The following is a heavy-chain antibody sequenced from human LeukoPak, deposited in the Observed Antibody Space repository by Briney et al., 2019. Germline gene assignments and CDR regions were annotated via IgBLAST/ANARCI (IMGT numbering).Heavy chain of an antibody. CDR2: FDPEDGET. J-gene: IGHJ4*02. CDR1: GYTLTELS. Sequence: ASVKVSCKVSGYTLTELSMHWVRQAPGQGLEWVGGFDPEDGETINAQTFQGRVTMTEDTSTDTAYMELSSLRSEDTAVYYCATETTEVRYDSSGYYSVDYWGQGTLVTVSS. V-gene: IGHV1-24*01. D-gene: IGHD3-22*01. CDR3: ATETTEVRYDSSGYYSVDY.